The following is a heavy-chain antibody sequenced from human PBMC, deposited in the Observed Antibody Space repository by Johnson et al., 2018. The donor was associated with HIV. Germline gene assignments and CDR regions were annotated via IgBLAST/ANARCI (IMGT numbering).Heavy chain of an antibody. CDR1: GFSVSSNY. V-gene: IGHV3-66*01. CDR2: INSGGST. D-gene: IGHD5-24*01. CDR3: ARACRDGYTCDAFDI. Sequence: VQLVESGGGLVQPGGSLRLSCAASGFSVSSNYITWVRQGPGKGLEWVSVINSGGSTYYADSVKGRFTISRDNSNNTLYLQMNSLRAEDTAVYYCARACRDGYTCDAFDIWGQGTMVTVSP. J-gene: IGHJ3*02.